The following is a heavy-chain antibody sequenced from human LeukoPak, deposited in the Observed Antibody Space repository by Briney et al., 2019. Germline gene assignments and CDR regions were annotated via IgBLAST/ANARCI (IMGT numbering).Heavy chain of an antibody. Sequence: GGSLRLSCAASGFTFSSYAMSWVRQAPGKGLEWVSAISGSGGSTYYADSVKGRFTISRDNSKKTVYLQMNSLRADDTAVYYCAKDFDSSSWFGGIWFDPWGQGTLVTVSS. CDR1: GFTFSSYA. V-gene: IGHV3-23*01. J-gene: IGHJ5*02. CDR3: AKDFDSSSWFGGIWFDP. CDR2: ISGSGGST. D-gene: IGHD6-13*01.